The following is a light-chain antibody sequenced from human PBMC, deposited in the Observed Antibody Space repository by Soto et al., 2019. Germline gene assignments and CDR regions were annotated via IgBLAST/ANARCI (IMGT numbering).Light chain of an antibody. CDR3: QQYNSYSYT. V-gene: IGKV1-5*03. J-gene: IGKJ2*01. CDR1: QNINSW. Sequence: DIQMTQSPSTLSASAGDRVTITCRASQNINSWLAWYQYKPGKAPKLLIYKASNLESGVPSRFSGSGSGTEFTLTISSLQPDDFATYYCQQYNSYSYTFGQGTKVDIK. CDR2: KAS.